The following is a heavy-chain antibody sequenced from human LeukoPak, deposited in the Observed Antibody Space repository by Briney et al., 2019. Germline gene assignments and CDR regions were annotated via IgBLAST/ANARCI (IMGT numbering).Heavy chain of an antibody. CDR1: GGSISTYY. CDR2: IYSDNT. CDR3: ARRAGAYSHPYDY. Sequence: ETLSLTCTVSGGSISTYYWSWVRQAPGKGLEWVSFIYSDNTHYSDSVKGRFTISRDNSKNTLYLQMNSLRAEDTAVYYCARRAGAYSHPYDYWGQGTLVTVSS. J-gene: IGHJ4*02. V-gene: IGHV3-53*01. D-gene: IGHD4/OR15-4a*01.